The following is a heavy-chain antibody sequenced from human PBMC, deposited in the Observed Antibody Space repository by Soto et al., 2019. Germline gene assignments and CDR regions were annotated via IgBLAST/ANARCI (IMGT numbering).Heavy chain of an antibody. J-gene: IGHJ4*02. CDR2: ISNDGNNK. CDR3: AKDLVAAGNYYFDY. V-gene: IGHV3-30*18. D-gene: IGHD6-13*01. CDR1: GFAFRSYG. Sequence: QLVESGGGVVQPGRSLRLSCAASGFAFRSYGMHWVRQAPGKGLECVAVISNDGNNKNYGDSVRGRFTISRDNSKNTLYLPMNSLRVEDTAVYYCAKDLVAAGNYYFDYWCQGTLVTVSS.